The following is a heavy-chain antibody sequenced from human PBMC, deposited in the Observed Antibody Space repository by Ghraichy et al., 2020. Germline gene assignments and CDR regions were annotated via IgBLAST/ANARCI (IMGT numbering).Heavy chain of an antibody. CDR1: GGSFSDYF. CDR3: ARDIEIGAVYDK. J-gene: IGHJ4*02. CDR2: ISQSGTV. Sequence: SQTHSLTCGVYGGSFSDYFWTWIRQSPGKGLEWIGEISQSGTVNYNPSLRSRVTLSLDTSKNHFSLKLTSVTAADTAVYYCARDIEIGAVYDKWGQGTLVTVSS. V-gene: IGHV4-34*01. D-gene: IGHD3-22*01.